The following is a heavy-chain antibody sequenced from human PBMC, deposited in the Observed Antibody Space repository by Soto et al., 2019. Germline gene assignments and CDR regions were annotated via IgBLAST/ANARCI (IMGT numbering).Heavy chain of an antibody. V-gene: IGHV1-18*04. Sequence: ASVKVSCKASGYTFTIYGISWVRQAPGQGLEWMGWISGYNGNTDYAQNLQDRVTLTTDASTSSVYMELRSLRSDDTAVYYCARVDYYDSSGYYGYWGQGTLATVSS. D-gene: IGHD3-22*01. CDR2: ISGYNGNT. CDR1: GYTFTIYG. CDR3: ARVDYYDSSGYYGY. J-gene: IGHJ4*02.